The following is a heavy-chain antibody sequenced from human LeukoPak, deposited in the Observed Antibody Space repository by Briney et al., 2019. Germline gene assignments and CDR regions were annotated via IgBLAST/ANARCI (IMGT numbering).Heavy chain of an antibody. D-gene: IGHD3-22*01. V-gene: IGHV3-23*01. J-gene: IGHJ1*01. Sequence: PGGSLRLSCAASGFTFSSYAMTWVRRAPGKGLEWVSTISGSGGSTSYADSVKGRFTISRDNSKNTLYPQMNSLRAEDTAVYYCASLTYYFDSSGYYPGYFQHWGQGTLVTVSS. CDR1: GFTFSSYA. CDR3: ASLTYYFDSSGYYPGYFQH. CDR2: ISGSGGST.